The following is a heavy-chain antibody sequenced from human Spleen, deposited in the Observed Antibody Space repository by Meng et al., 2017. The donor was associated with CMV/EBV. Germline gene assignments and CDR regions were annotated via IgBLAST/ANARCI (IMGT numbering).Heavy chain of an antibody. D-gene: IGHD4-17*01. CDR1: GFTFTGYW. V-gene: IGHV3-74*01. CDR2: INSDGSST. J-gene: IGHJ6*02. CDR3: ARFPSTAYGDLTLRTSPHYYYGLDV. Sequence: GESLKISCAASGFTFTGYWMYWVRHAPGKGLMWVSRINSDGSSTSYADSVKGRFTISRDNAKNTLFLQMNSLRTEDTPVYYCARFPSTAYGDLTLRTSPHYYYGLDVWGQGTTVTVSS.